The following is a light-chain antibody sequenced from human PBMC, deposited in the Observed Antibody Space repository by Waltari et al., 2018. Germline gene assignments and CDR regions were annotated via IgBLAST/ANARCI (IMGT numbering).Light chain of an antibody. Sequence: DIQITQSPSSRAASVGDRGTIACQATMDMDHNLNWHQQKPEKAPNLLIYDVSNLETGVPSRFSGSGSGTDFTLTITNLQPEDFATFYCQQYDKIPLPFDGGTKV. V-gene: IGKV1-33*01. J-gene: IGKJ4*01. CDR2: DVS. CDR3: QQYDKIPLP. CDR1: MDMDHN.